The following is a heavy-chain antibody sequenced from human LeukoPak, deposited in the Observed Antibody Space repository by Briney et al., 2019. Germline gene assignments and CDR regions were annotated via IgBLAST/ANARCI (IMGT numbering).Heavy chain of an antibody. CDR2: ISSSSSTI. J-gene: IGHJ4*02. V-gene: IGHV3-48*01. Sequence: PGGSLRLSCAASGFTFSSYSMNWVRQAPGKGLEWVSYISSSSSTIYYADSVKGRFTISRDNAKNSLYLQMNSLRAEDTAVYYCANLAVGATTRVDYWGQGTLVTVSS. CDR3: ANLAVGATTRVDY. CDR1: GFTFSSYS. D-gene: IGHD1-26*01.